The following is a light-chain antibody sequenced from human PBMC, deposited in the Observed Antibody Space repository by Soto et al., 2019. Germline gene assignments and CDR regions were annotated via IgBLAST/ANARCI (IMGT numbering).Light chain of an antibody. CDR3: QQYGSSPPT. CDR1: QSVSSNY. V-gene: IGKV3-20*01. CDR2: GAS. J-gene: IGKJ1*01. Sequence: EIVLTQSPGTLSLFPGERATLSCRASQSVSSNYLAWYRRKPGQAPRLLIYGASNRATDIPGRFSGSGSGTDFTLTITRLEPEDFAVYYCQQYGSSPPTFGPGTRVEIK.